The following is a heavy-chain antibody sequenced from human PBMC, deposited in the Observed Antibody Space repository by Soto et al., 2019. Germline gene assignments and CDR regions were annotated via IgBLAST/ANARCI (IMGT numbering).Heavy chain of an antibody. V-gene: IGHV5-51*01. D-gene: IGHD2-8*01. CDR2: IYPGDSDA. Sequence: GESLKISCTVSGYRFTSYWIGWVRQMPGKGLEWMGIIYPGDSDARYSPSFQVLVTISADKSIFTAYLQWSSLKASDTAMYFCAGHEGPNYYYTNGQLDYWGQGTQVTVSS. J-gene: IGHJ4*02. CDR1: GYRFTSYW. CDR3: AGHEGPNYYYTNGQLDY.